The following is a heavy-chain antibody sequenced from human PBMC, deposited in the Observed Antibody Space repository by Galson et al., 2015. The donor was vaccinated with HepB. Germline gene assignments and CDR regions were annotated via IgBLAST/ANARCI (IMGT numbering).Heavy chain of an antibody. Sequence: SCKASGYTFTDYVVNWVRQAPGQGLKWMGWMNTNTGKPTYAPGFAGRFVFSLDTSVTTAYLQISSLGTDDTAVYYCARSPLRFLDWLPYYDYYYMDVWGEGTTVTVSS. J-gene: IGHJ6*03. CDR3: ARSPLRFLDWLPYYDYYYMDV. CDR1: GYTFTDYV. CDR2: MNTNTGKP. V-gene: IGHV7-4-1*02. D-gene: IGHD3-3*01.